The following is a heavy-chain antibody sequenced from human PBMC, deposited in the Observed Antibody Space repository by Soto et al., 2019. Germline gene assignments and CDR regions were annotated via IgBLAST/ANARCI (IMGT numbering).Heavy chain of an antibody. D-gene: IGHD3-10*01. CDR3: VREGLLLWFGEFLRWWFDP. V-gene: IGHV1-69*13. Sequence: GASVKVSCKSSGGTFSSYAISWVRQAPGQGLEWMGGIIPIFGTANYAQKFQGRVTITADESTSTAYMELSSLRSEDTAVYYCVREGLLLWFGEFLRWWFDPWGQGTLVTVSS. J-gene: IGHJ5*02. CDR1: GGTFSSYA. CDR2: IIPIFGTA.